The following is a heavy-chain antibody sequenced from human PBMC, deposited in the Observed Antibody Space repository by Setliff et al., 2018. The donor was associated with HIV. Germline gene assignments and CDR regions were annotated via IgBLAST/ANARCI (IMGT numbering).Heavy chain of an antibody. D-gene: IGHD3-9*01. CDR2: IHTKTGNP. CDR1: GYTFTSYA. CDR3: ASPLRYFGGAYYYYYMDV. Sequence: ASVKVSCKASGYTFTSYAMNWVRQAPGQGLEWMGWIHTKTGNPTYAQGFTGRFVFSLDTSVSTAYLQISSLKAEDTAVYYCASPLRYFGGAYYYYYMDVWGKGTTVTVS. J-gene: IGHJ6*03. V-gene: IGHV7-4-1*02.